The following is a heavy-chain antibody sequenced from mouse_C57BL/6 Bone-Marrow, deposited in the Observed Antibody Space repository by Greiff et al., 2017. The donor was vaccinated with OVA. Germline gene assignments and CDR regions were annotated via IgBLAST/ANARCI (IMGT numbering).Heavy chain of an antibody. J-gene: IGHJ2*01. D-gene: IGHD1-1*01. Sequence: EVQLQQSGPVLVKPGASVKMSCKASGYTFTDYYMNWVKQSHGKSLEWIGVINPYNGGTSYNQKFKGKATLTVDKSSSTAYMELNSLTSEDSAVYYCARAITTVVATPAYWGQGTTLTVSS. CDR2: INPYNGGT. CDR1: GYTFTDYY. CDR3: ARAITTVVATPAY. V-gene: IGHV1-19*01.